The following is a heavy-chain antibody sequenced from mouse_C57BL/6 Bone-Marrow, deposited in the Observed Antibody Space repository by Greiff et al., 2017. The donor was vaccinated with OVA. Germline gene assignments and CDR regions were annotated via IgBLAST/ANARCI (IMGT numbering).Heavy chain of an antibody. D-gene: IGHD2-1*01. CDR1: GYTFTSYW. CDR2: IDPSDSYT. CDR3: AGDLLWYPFAY. V-gene: IGHV1-50*01. J-gene: IGHJ3*01. Sequence: KESCKASGYTFTSYWMQWVKQRPGQGLEWIGEIDPSDSYTNYNQKFKGKATLTVDTSSSTAYMQLSSLTSEDSAVYYCAGDLLWYPFAYWGQGTLVTVSA.